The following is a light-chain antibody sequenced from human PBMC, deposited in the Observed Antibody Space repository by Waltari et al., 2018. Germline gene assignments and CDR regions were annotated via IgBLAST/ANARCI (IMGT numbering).Light chain of an antibody. CDR2: TAS. CDR1: LGIRNL. J-gene: IGKJ4*01. Sequence: DIQMTQSPSSVSASVGDRVTITCRASLGIRNLLAWYQQKTGKAPNLLIHTASSLQSGVPSRFSGSGSGTYFTLTISGLQPEDFAIYYCQQAISFPPTFGGGTKVEIK. CDR3: QQAISFPPT. V-gene: IGKV1-12*01.